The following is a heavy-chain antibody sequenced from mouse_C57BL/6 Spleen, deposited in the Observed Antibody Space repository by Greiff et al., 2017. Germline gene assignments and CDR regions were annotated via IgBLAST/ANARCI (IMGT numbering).Heavy chain of an antibody. CDR3: AREGSSYDWYFDV. CDR2: IYPGSGST. CDR1: GYTFTSYW. Sequence: QVQLKQPGAELVKPGASVKMSCKASGYTFTSYWITWVKQRPGQGLEWIGDIYPGSGSTNYNEKFKSKATLTVDTSSSTAYMQLSSLTSEDSAVYYCAREGSSYDWYFDVWGTGTTVTVSS. V-gene: IGHV1-55*01. J-gene: IGHJ1*03. D-gene: IGHD1-1*01.